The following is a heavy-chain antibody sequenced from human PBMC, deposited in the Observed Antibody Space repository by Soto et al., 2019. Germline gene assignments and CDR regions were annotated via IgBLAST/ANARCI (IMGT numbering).Heavy chain of an antibody. J-gene: IGHJ6*02. Sequence: GGSLRLSCTASGFTFGDYAMSWFRQAPGKGLEWVGFIRSKAYGGTTEYAASVKGRFTISRDDSKSIAYLQMNSLKTEDTAVYYCTRDLELLGYYYYGMDVWGQGTTVTVFS. CDR1: GFTFGDYA. CDR2: IRSKAYGGTT. CDR3: TRDLELLGYYYYGMDV. V-gene: IGHV3-49*03. D-gene: IGHD1-26*01.